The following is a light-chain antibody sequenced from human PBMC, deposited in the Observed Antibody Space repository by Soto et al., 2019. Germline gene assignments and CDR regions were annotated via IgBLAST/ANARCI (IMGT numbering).Light chain of an antibody. V-gene: IGLV1-44*01. CDR3: AAWDDSLTGVV. CDR2: IND. CDR1: SSNIGSYT. Sequence: QSVLTQPPSASGTPGQRVTISCSGSSSNIGSYTVNWYQQLPGAAPKLLIYINDQRPSGVPDRFSVSKSGTSASLAISGLQSEDEADYYCAAWDDSLTGVVFGGGTKLTVL. J-gene: IGLJ2*01.